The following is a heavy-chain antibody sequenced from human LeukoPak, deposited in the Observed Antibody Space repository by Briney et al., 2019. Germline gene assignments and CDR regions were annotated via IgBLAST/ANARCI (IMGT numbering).Heavy chain of an antibody. D-gene: IGHD3-22*01. CDR2: ISYDGSNK. V-gene: IGHV3-30-3*01. CDR3: ARDESYYDSSDYRGDGFDI. J-gene: IGHJ3*02. Sequence: PGGSLRLSCTASGFTFSSYAMHWVRQAPGKGLEWVAVISYDGSNKYYADSVKGRFTISRDNSKNTLYLQMNSLRAEDTAVYYCARDESYYDSSDYRGDGFDIWGQGTMVTVSS. CDR1: GFTFSSYA.